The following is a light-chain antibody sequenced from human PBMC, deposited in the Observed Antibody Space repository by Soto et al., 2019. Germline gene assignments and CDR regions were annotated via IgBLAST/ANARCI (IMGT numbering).Light chain of an antibody. CDR1: QGIRND. V-gene: IGKV1-17*01. CDR2: NAF. Sequence: DIQMTQSPSSLSASVGDRVTITCRASQGIRNDLGWYQQKPGKAPKRLIYNAFNLQSGVPSSFSGSASDDVITLTSSSLQPEDFATYYCLQYNTYPWTFCQGTKVEIK. CDR3: LQYNTYPWT. J-gene: IGKJ1*01.